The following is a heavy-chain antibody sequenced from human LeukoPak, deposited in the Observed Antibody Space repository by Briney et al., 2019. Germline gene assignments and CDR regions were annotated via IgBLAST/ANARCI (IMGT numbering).Heavy chain of an antibody. CDR1: GGSFSGYY. CDR2: INHSGST. Sequence: SETLSLTCAVYGGSFSGYYWSWIRQPPGKGLEWIGEINHSGSTNYNPSLKSRVTISVDTSKNQFSLKLSSVTAADTAVYYCATGYYLNWFDPWGQGTLVTVSS. D-gene: IGHD3-9*01. V-gene: IGHV4-34*01. J-gene: IGHJ5*02. CDR3: ATGYYLNWFDP.